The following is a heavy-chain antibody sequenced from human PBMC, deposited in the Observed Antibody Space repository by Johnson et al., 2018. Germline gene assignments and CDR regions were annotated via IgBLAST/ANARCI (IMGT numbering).Heavy chain of an antibody. D-gene: IGHD6-19*01. Sequence: VQLLESGGGVVQPGRSLRLSCAASGFTFSSYGMHWVRQAPGKGLEWVAVISYDGSNKYYADSVKGRFTISRDHSKNTLYLQRNSLRAEDTAVYDCARRELLGAGTSAFDIWGQGTVVTISS. J-gene: IGHJ3*02. V-gene: IGHV3-30*03. CDR2: ISYDGSNK. CDR3: ARRELLGAGTSAFDI. CDR1: GFTFSSYG.